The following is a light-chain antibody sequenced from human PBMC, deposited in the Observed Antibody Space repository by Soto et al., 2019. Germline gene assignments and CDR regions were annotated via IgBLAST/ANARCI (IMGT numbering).Light chain of an antibody. CDR2: DTS. CDR3: LQDQASPWT. V-gene: IGKV1-17*01. J-gene: IGKJ1*01. CDR1: QDIRYN. Sequence: DIQMTQSPSSLSASVGARVTITCRASQDIRYNLGWYQQRPGKAPERLIYDTSTLASGVPSRFSGSGSGTDFTLTIASLQAEDVATYYCLQDQASPWTFGPGTKVELK.